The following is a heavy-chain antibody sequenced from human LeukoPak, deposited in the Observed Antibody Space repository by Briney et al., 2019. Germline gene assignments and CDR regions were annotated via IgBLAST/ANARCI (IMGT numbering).Heavy chain of an antibody. CDR3: ARVIVGSSYDAFDI. D-gene: IGHD1-26*01. Sequence: GGSLRLSCAASAFTINSNYMSWVRQAPGKGLEWVSIIYSSGSTYYADSVKGKFTISRDNSKNTLYLQMNSLGAEDTAVYFCARVIVGSSYDAFDIWGLGTMVTVSS. CDR1: AFTINSNY. V-gene: IGHV3-66*01. J-gene: IGHJ3*02. CDR2: IYSSGST.